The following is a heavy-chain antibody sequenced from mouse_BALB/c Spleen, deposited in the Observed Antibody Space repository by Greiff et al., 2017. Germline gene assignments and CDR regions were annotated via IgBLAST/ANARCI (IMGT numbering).Heavy chain of an antibody. CDR2: ISSGGSYT. Sequence: EVKLMESGGDLVKPGGSLKLSCAASGFTFSSYGMSWVRQTPDKRLEWVATISSGGSYTYYPDSVKGRFTISRDNAKNTLYLQMSSLKSEVTAMYYCARMVNYYAMDYWGQGTSVTVSS. D-gene: IGHD2-13*01. CDR3: ARMVNYYAMDY. J-gene: IGHJ4*01. CDR1: GFTFSSYG. V-gene: IGHV5-6*01.